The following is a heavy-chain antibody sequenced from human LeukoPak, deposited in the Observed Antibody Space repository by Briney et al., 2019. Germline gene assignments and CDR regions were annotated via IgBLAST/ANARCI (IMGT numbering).Heavy chain of an antibody. J-gene: IGHJ4*02. CDR1: GGSISSYY. CDR2: IYYSGRT. V-gene: IGHV4-59*01. D-gene: IGHD5-18*01. CDR3: ARVMGTAMVSSGYYFDY. Sequence: SETLSLTCTVSGGSISSYYWSWVRQPPGKGLEWIGYIYYSGRTNYNPSLKSRVTISVDTSKNQFSLKLSSVTAADTAVYYCARVMGTAMVSSGYYFDYWGQGTVVTVSS.